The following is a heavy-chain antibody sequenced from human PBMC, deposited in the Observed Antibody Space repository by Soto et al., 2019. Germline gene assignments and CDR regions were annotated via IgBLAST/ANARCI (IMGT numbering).Heavy chain of an antibody. CDR1: GFAISRGYY. Sequence: SETLSLTCSVSGFAISRGYYWSWVRQPPGKGLEWIGSIYPSVSSYHNPTLATRLRLSIDTSKNQFTLNLTSVTAADTALYFCAREKVGTTFFDNWGQGIQVTVSS. J-gene: IGHJ4*02. CDR2: IYPSVSS. D-gene: IGHD1-1*01. V-gene: IGHV4-38-2*02. CDR3: AREKVGTTFFDN.